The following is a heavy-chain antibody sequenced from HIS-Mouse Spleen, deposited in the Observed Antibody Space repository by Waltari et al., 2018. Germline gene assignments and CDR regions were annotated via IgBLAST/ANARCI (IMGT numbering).Heavy chain of an antibody. CDR3: ARSPYYDFWSGYSDNWFDP. V-gene: IGHV4-31*03. CDR1: GGPISTGGYY. J-gene: IGHJ5*02. D-gene: IGHD3-3*01. CDR2: IYYSGST. Sequence: QVQLQESGPGLVKPSQTLSLTCTVSGGPISTGGYYWSWVRHHPGKGLEWIGYIYYSGSTYYNPSLKSRVTISVDTSKNQFSLKLSSVTAADTAVYYCARSPYYDFWSGYSDNWFDPWGQGTLVTVSS.